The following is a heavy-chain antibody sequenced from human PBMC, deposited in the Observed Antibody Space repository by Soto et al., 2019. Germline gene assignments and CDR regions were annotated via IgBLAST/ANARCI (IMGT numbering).Heavy chain of an antibody. CDR2: ISGSGGST. D-gene: IGHD5-12*01. CDR1: GFTFSSYG. J-gene: IGHJ4*02. V-gene: IGHV3-23*01. CDR3: ARGRGYSGYDYFDY. Sequence: GGSLRLSCAASGFTFSSYGMSWVRQAPGKGLEWVSAISGSGGSTYYADSVKGRFTISRDNAKNTLYLQMNSLRAEDTAVYYCARGRGYSGYDYFDYWGQGTLVTVSS.